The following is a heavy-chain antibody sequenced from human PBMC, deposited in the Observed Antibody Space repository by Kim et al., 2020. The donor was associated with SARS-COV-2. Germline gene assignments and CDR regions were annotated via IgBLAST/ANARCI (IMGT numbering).Heavy chain of an antibody. V-gene: IGHV1-69*13. Sequence: SVKVSCKASGGTFSSYAISWVRQAPGQGLEWMGGIIPIFGTANYAQKFQGRVTITPDESTSTAYMELSSLRSEDTAVYYCATWGDTAMVTHFDYWGQGTLVTVSS. D-gene: IGHD5-18*01. CDR1: GGTFSSYA. CDR2: IIPIFGTA. J-gene: IGHJ4*02. CDR3: ATWGDTAMVTHFDY.